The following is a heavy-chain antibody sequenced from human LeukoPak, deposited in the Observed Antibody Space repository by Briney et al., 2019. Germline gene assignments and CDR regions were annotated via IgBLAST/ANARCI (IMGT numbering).Heavy chain of an antibody. CDR2: IYYTGNT. D-gene: IGHD1-1*01. V-gene: IGHV4-59*12. CDR3: ARFSNFVSDI. Sequence: PSETLSLTGAVSGASISSYYWIWIRQPPGKGLECIGSIYYTGNTNYNPSLKSRVTMSVDTSKNQFSLKVTSVTAADTAVYYCARFSNFVSDIWGQGTMVTVSS. J-gene: IGHJ3*02. CDR1: GASISSYY.